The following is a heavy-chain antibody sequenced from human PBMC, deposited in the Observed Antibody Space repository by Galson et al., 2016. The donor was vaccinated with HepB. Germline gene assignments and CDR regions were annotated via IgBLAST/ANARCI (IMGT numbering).Heavy chain of an antibody. J-gene: IGHJ4*02. Sequence: PALVKPTQTLTLTCTVSGFSLSNVRMGVTWIRQPPGKALEWLAHIFPNDGESYSTSLKNRLTISKDTSKSQVVLTMTNMDPVDTATYYCARIRRDLVLMESFPPDNWGQGTLVTVSS. CDR1: GFSLSNVRMG. D-gene: IGHD2-8*01. V-gene: IGHV2-26*01. CDR2: IFPNDGE. CDR3: ARIRRDLVLMESFPPDN.